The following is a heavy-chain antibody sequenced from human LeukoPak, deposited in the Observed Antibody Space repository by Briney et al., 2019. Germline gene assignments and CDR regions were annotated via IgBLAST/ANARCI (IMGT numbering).Heavy chain of an antibody. CDR1: GDSISSSNYF. Sequence: SETLSLTCTVSGDSISSSNYFWGWIRQPPGKGLEWIGSIYHSGSTYYNPSLKSRVTISVDTSKNQFSLKLSSVTAADTAVYYCARDKGGYSGYEFDYWGQGTLVTVSS. D-gene: IGHD5-12*01. J-gene: IGHJ4*02. CDR2: IYHSGST. V-gene: IGHV4-39*07. CDR3: ARDKGGYSGYEFDY.